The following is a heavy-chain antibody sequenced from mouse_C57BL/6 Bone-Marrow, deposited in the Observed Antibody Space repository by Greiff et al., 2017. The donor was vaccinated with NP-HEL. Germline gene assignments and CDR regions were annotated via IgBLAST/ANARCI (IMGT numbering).Heavy chain of an antibody. CDR3: ARSVDSSGYSFAY. Sequence: EVQLQQSGPELVKPGASVKISCKASGYTFTDYYMNWVKQSHGKSLEWIGDINPNNGGTSYNQKFKGKATLTVDKSSSTAYMELRSLTSEDSAVYYCARSVDSSGYSFAYWGQGTLVTVSA. CDR2: INPNNGGT. D-gene: IGHD3-2*02. J-gene: IGHJ3*01. V-gene: IGHV1-26*01. CDR1: GYTFTDYY.